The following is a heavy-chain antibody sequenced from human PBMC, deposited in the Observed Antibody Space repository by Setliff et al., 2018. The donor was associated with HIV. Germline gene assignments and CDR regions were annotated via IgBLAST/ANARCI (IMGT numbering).Heavy chain of an antibody. CDR2: IYFSGSA. CDR1: GGSISSSSYY. Sequence: SETLSLTCTVSGGSISSSSYYWGWIRQPPGKGLEWIGSIYFSGSAYYNPSLESRVTISVDTSKNQSSLKLNSVTAADTAVYYCARHGNQWLVTIDYWGQGTLVTVSS. V-gene: IGHV4-39*01. CDR3: ARHGNQWLVTIDY. D-gene: IGHD6-19*01. J-gene: IGHJ4*02.